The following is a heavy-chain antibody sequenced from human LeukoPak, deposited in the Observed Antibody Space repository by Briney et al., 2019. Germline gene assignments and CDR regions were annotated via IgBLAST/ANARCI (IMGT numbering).Heavy chain of an antibody. J-gene: IGHJ4*02. V-gene: IGHV3-7*01. CDR1: GFTFSDAC. CDR2: INQNGGEK. CDR3: ARYRHLGY. Sequence: GGSLRLSCAASGFTFSDACMNWVRQAPGKGLEWVANINQNGGEKYYVDSVKGRFTISRDNGKNSLYLQMNSLRAEDTAVYYCARYRHLGYWGQGTLVAVSS.